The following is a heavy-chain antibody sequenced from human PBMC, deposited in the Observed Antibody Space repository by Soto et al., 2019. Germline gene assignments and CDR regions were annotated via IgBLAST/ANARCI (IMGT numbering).Heavy chain of an antibody. Sequence: PGGSLRLSCAASGFTFSSYSMNWVRQAPGKGLEWVSSISSSSTYIYYADSVKGRFTISRDNAKNSVYLQMNSLRAEDTAVYYCARDSAGGYYFDYWGQGTLVTVSS. CDR2: ISSSSTYI. V-gene: IGHV3-21*01. CDR1: GFTFSSYS. CDR3: ARDSAGGYYFDY. J-gene: IGHJ4*02. D-gene: IGHD5-12*01.